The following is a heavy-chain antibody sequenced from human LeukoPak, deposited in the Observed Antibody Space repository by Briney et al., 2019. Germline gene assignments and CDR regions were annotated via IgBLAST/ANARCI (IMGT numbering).Heavy chain of an antibody. V-gene: IGHV3-23*01. J-gene: IGHJ6*02. CDR2: ISVSGSNT. CDR3: ARGTYYYSAMDV. D-gene: IGHD3-16*01. CDR1: GFTFRSYA. Sequence: PGGSLRLSCAAPGFTFRSYAMGWVRQAPGKGLEWVSVISVSGSNTYYADSVKGRFTISRDNSKNTLHLQMNSLRAEDTAVYYCARGTYYYSAMDVWGQGTTVTVSS.